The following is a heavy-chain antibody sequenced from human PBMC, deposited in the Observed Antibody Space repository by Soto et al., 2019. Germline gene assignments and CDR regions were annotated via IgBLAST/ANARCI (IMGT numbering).Heavy chain of an antibody. Sequence: QVQLVESGGGVVQPGRSLRLSCAASGFTFSSYGMHWVRQAPGKGLGWVAVISYDGSNKNYADSVKGRFTISRDSSKNELEQPMTSLRAEDTAVYYCAKEVWSGPMDVWGEGTTVNVAS. CDR1: GFTFSSYG. CDR3: AKEVWSGPMDV. CDR2: ISYDGSNK. V-gene: IGHV3-30*18. D-gene: IGHD3-3*01. J-gene: IGHJ6*04.